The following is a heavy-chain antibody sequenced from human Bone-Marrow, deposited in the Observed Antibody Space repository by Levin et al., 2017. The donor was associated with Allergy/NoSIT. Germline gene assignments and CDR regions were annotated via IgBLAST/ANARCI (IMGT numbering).Heavy chain of an antibody. Sequence: GGSLRLSCAASGFTFSSYAMSWVRQAPGKGLEWVSAISGSGGSTYYADSVKGRFTISRDNSKNTLYLQMNSLRAEDTAVYYCAKKNQLASYSSSWYGDWFDPWGQGTLVTVSS. J-gene: IGHJ5*02. CDR2: ISGSGGST. D-gene: IGHD6-13*01. V-gene: IGHV3-23*01. CDR3: AKKNQLASYSSSWYGDWFDP. CDR1: GFTFSSYA.